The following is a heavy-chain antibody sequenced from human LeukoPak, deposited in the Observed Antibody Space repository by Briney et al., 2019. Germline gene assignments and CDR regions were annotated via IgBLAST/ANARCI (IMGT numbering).Heavy chain of an antibody. D-gene: IGHD6-6*01. CDR3: ARQSIAAYSFDY. CDR2: IYYSVST. J-gene: IGHJ4*02. CDR1: GGYISSSSYY. V-gene: IGHV4-39*01. Sequence: SETLSLTCTVSGGYISSSSYYWGWIRQPPGKGLEWIGSIYYSVSTYYNPSLKSRVTIYVETSKNQFSLKLSSVTAADTAVYYCARQSIAAYSFDYWGQGTLVTVSS.